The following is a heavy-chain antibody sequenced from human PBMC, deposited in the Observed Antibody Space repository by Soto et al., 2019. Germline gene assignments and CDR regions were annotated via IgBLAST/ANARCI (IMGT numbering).Heavy chain of an antibody. CDR2: ISAYNGNT. D-gene: IGHD3-3*01. CDR3: ARCYDFWSGYYEVYNWFDP. CDR1: GYTFTSYG. V-gene: IGHV1-18*04. Sequence: ASVKVSCKASGYTFTSYGISWVRQAPGQGLEWMGWISAYNGNTNYAQKLQGRVTMTTDTSTSTAYMELRSLRSDDTAVYYCARCYDFWSGYYEVYNWFDPWGQGTLVPSPQ. J-gene: IGHJ5*02.